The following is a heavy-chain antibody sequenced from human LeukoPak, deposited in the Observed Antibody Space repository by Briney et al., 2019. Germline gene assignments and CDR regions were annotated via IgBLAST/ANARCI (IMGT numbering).Heavy chain of an antibody. CDR3: VRDGHRLYDYYYYYMDV. D-gene: IGHD2-2*02. CDR1: GYTFTTYG. CDR2: ISAYNGHT. Sequence: ATVKVSCKASGYTFTTYGISWVRQAPGQGLEWMGWISAYNGHTNYAQKLQGRVTMTTDASTTTAYMELRSLRSNDTAVYYCVRDGHRLYDYYYYYMDVWGKGTTVTVSS. J-gene: IGHJ6*03. V-gene: IGHV1-18*01.